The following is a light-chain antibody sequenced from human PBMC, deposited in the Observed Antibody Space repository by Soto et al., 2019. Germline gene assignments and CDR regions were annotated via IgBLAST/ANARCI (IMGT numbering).Light chain of an antibody. CDR2: GAS. V-gene: IGKV3-20*01. CDR3: QQYGSLSWT. J-gene: IGKJ1*01. CDR1: QSVSIK. Sequence: GLTQSPANQYKSPGDKATLSSRASQSVSIKLAWYQQRPGQAPRLLIYGASSRATGIPARFSGSGSGTDFTLTISRLEPEDFAVYYCQQYGSLSWTFCQGSKL.